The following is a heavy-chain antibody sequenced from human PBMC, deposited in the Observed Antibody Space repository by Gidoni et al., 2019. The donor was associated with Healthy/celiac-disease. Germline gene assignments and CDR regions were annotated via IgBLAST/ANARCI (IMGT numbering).Heavy chain of an antibody. D-gene: IGHD5-18*01. V-gene: IGHV1-69*04. Sequence: QVQLVQSGAEVKKPGSSVKVSCKASGATFSSYAISWGRQAPGQGLEWMGRIIPILGIANYAQKFQGRVTITADKSTSTAYMELSSLRSEDTAVYYCASPGIDTAMAPSSCWGQGTLVTVSS. CDR3: ASPGIDTAMAPSSC. J-gene: IGHJ4*02. CDR1: GATFSSYA. CDR2: IIPILGIA.